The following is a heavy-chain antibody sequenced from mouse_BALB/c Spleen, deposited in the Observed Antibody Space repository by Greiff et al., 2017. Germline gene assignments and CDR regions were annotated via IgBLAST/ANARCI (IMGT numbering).Heavy chain of an antibody. V-gene: IGHV5-12-1*01. J-gene: IGHJ3*01. CDR1: GFAFSSYD. CDR3: ARHEGNWDGFAY. Sequence: EVQLQESGGGLVKPGGSLKLSCAASGFAFSSYDMSWVRQTPEKRLEWVAYISSGGGSTYYPDTVKGRFTISRDNAKNTLYLQMSSLKSEDTAMYYCARHEGNWDGFAYWGQGTLVTVSA. CDR2: ISSGGGST. D-gene: IGHD4-1*01.